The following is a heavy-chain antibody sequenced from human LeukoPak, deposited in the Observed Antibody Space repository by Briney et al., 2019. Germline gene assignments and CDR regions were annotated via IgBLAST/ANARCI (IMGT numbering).Heavy chain of an antibody. CDR3: GKDGSGGGGGGGVEY. V-gene: IGHV3-20*04. CDR1: GFIFEDYG. D-gene: IGHD1-26*01. Sequence: GGSLRLSCAPSGFIFEDYGMHWVRQAPGKGLEWVSGINWNGGSTGYADSVKGRFTISRDNAKNTLYLQMNSLRTEDTALHYCGKDGSGGGGGGGVEYWGQGTLVTVSS. J-gene: IGHJ4*02. CDR2: INWNGGST.